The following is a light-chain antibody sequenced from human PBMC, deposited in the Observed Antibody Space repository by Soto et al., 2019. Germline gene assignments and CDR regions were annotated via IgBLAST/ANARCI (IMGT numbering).Light chain of an antibody. J-gene: IGKJ5*01. CDR1: QSVCSY. CDR3: QQRSKWLT. Sequence: EIVLTQSPATLYLSPGERATLSCRVSQSVCSYLAWYQQKPGQAPRLLIYEASNKDTGIPARFSGSGSGTDFTRTISCLEPEDFAVYYFQQRSKWLTFGQGTRLQIK. CDR2: EAS. V-gene: IGKV3-11*01.